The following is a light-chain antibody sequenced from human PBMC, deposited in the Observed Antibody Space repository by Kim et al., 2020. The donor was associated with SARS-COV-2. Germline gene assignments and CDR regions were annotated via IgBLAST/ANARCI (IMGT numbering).Light chain of an antibody. J-gene: IGLJ3*02. CDR2: GKN. V-gene: IGLV3-19*01. Sequence: SSELTQDPAVSVALGQTVRITCQGDSLRSYYASWYQQKPGQAPVLVIYGKNNRPSGIPDRFSGSSSGNTASLTITGARAEDAADYYCNSRDSSGNHLVFG. CDR1: SLRSYY. CDR3: NSRDSSGNHLV.